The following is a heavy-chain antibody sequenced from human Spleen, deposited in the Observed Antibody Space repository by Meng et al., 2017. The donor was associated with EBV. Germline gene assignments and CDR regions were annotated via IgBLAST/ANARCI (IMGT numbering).Heavy chain of an antibody. CDR3: AKEFADYGDHSYFDS. Sequence: DGSKKYYADSVKGRFTISRDNSKNTLFLQLSSLRDEDTAVYYCAKEFADYGDHSYFDSWGQGTLVTVSS. J-gene: IGHJ4*02. D-gene: IGHD4-17*01. CDR2: DGSKK. V-gene: IGHV3-30*15.